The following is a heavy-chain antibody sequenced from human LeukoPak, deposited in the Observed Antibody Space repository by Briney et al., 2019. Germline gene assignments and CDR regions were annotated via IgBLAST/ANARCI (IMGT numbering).Heavy chain of an antibody. CDR1: GFTSSSYA. D-gene: IGHD2-2*01. V-gene: IGHV3-30*04. CDR2: ISYDGSNK. Sequence: GGSLRLSCAASGFTSSSYAMHWVRQAPGKGLEWVAVISYDGSNKYYADSVKGRFTISRDNSKNTLYLQMNSLRAEDTAVYYCARSSGYCSSTSCYSPFDYWGQGTLVTVSS. CDR3: ARSSGYCSSTSCYSPFDY. J-gene: IGHJ4*02.